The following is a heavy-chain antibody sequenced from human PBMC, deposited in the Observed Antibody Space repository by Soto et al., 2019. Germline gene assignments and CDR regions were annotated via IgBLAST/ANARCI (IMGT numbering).Heavy chain of an antibody. J-gene: IGHJ4*02. V-gene: IGHV2-5*01. Sequence: QINLKESGPTLVKPTQNLTLTCTFSGLSLTTDGVGVDWISQPPGKALEWLGLVYWNDEKRYRPSLQSRLTITRDTSRNQVVLTMTNMDRVDTATYFCADRTAITSGLNWGQGTLVTVSS. D-gene: IGHD1-20*01. CDR1: GLSLTTDGVG. CDR2: VYWNDEK. CDR3: ADRTAITSGLN.